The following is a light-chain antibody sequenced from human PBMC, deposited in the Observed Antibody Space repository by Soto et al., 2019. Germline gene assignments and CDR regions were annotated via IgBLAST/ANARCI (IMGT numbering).Light chain of an antibody. CDR1: QSVSSSY. Sequence: EIVLTQSPGTLSLSPGERATLSCRASQSVSSSYLAWYQQKPGQAPRLLIYGASSRATGIPGRFSGSGSGTEFTLTISSVQSEDFAVYYCQQYKSWPPITFGQGTRLEIK. CDR3: QQYKSWPPIT. J-gene: IGKJ5*01. CDR2: GAS. V-gene: IGKV3-20*01.